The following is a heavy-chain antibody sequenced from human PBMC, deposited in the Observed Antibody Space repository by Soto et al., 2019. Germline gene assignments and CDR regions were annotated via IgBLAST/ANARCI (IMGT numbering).Heavy chain of an antibody. D-gene: IGHD5-18*01. CDR2: IWYDGSNK. V-gene: IGHV3-33*01. CDR1: GFTFISYG. J-gene: IGHJ6*02. Sequence: GGSLRLSCAASGFTFISYGMHWVRQAPGKGLEWVAVIWYDGSNKYYAHSVKGRFTISRDNSKNTLYLQMNSLRAEDTAIYYCAGGFGSTYGLYGMDVWGQGTTVTVSS. CDR3: AGGFGSTYGLYGMDV.